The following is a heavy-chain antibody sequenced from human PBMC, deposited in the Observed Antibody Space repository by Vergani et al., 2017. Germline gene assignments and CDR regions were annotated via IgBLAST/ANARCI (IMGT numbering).Heavy chain of an antibody. Sequence: EVQLLESGGGLVQPGGSLRLSCAASGFTFSSYAMSWVRQAPGKGLEWVSAISGSGGSTYYADSVKGRFTISRDNSKNTLYLQMNSLRAEDTAVYYCARVGNGSGSYYPGWFDPWGQGTLVTVSS. V-gene: IGHV3-23*01. CDR2: ISGSGGST. CDR3: ARVGNGSGSYYPGWFDP. CDR1: GFTFSSYA. D-gene: IGHD3-10*01. J-gene: IGHJ5*02.